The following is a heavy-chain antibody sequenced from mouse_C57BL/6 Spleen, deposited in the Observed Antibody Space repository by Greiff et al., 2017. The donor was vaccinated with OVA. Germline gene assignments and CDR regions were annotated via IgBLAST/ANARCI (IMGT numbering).Heavy chain of an antibody. CDR2: INPNNGGT. Sequence: VQLQQSGPELVKPGASVKMSCKASGYTFTDYNMHWVKQSHGKSLEWIGYINPNNGGTSYNQKFKGKATLTVNKSSSTAYMELRSLTAEDSAVYYCARGYYGSSPHYYAMDYWGQGTSVTVSS. CDR3: ARGYYGSSPHYYAMDY. CDR1: GYTFTDYN. V-gene: IGHV1-22*01. J-gene: IGHJ4*01. D-gene: IGHD1-1*01.